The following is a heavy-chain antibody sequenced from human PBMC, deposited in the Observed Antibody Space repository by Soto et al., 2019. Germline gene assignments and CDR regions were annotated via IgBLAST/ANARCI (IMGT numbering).Heavy chain of an antibody. CDR3: EGGTVGVTNFQH. CDR2: NNVTGGT. Sequence: QVQLQESGPGLVKPSETLSLTCTVSGSSISSYYWSWTRQPPGKGLEWIGYNNVTGGTHYNPPRKSRVTMSIDTPKNQFPLKLSSVTTADTAVYYCEGGTVGVTNFQHWGQRPLVTVSS. CDR1: GSSISSYY. V-gene: IGHV4-59*01. D-gene: IGHD3-10*01. J-gene: IGHJ1*01.